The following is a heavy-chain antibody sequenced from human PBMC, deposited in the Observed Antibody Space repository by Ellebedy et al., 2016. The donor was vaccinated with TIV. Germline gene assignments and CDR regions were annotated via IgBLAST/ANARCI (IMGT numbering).Heavy chain of an antibody. CDR1: GFTFNTYG. Sequence: GGSLRLXXAASGFTFNTYGMHWVRQAPGKGLQWVAVIAYDGHNEHYKDSVKGRFTVSRDNSKNTLFLQMKSLRPEDTAIYYCARDNVRGAYPSKEGDGIDLWGQGTLVTVTS. CDR2: IAYDGHNE. D-gene: IGHD3-10*02. J-gene: IGHJ3*01. CDR3: ARDNVRGAYPSKEGDGIDL. V-gene: IGHV3-30*03.